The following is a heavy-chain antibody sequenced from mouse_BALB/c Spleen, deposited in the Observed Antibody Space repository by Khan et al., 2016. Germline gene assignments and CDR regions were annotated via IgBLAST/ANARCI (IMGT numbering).Heavy chain of an antibody. V-gene: IGHV3-1*02. CDR2: IHYSGST. J-gene: IGHJ2*01. CDR3: TRGDYYGSGY. D-gene: IGHD1-1*01. Sequence: EVQLQESGPDLVKPSQSLSLTCTVTGYSIASGYSWHWIRQFPGNRLEWMAYIHYSGSTTYNPSLNSRISITRDTSKNQFFLQLISVTTEDTATYYCTRGDYYGSGYWGQGTTLTVSS. CDR1: GYSIASGYS.